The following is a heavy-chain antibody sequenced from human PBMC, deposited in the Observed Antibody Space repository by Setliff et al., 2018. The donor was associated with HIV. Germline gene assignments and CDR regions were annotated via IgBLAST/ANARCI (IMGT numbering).Heavy chain of an antibody. CDR2: IRSESYGGTI. CDR3: ATGAVQVAPYYFYCYMDF. CDR1: GFTFGDFA. D-gene: IGHD2-15*01. Sequence: PGGSLRLSCTGSGFTFGDFALSWVRQAPGKGLEWIGFIRSESYGGTIDYAASVKGRFTISRDDLKSVAYLQMDNLKTEDTAVYFCATGAVQVAPYYFYCYMDFWGKGTTVTVSS. V-gene: IGHV3-49*04. J-gene: IGHJ6*03.